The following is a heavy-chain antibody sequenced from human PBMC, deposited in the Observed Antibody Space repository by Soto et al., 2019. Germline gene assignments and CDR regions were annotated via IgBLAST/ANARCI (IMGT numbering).Heavy chain of an antibody. D-gene: IGHD6-13*01. J-gene: IGHJ5*02. CDR3: ARGVRAAAGTFFGGWFDP. CDR2: IIPIFGTA. Sequence: QVQLVQSGAEVKKPGSSVKVSCKASGGTFSSYAISWVRQAPGQGLEWMGGIIPIFGTANYAQKFQGRVTITADESTSTANMELSSLRSEDTAVYYCARGVRAAAGTFFGGWFDPWGQGTLVTVSS. CDR1: GGTFSSYA. V-gene: IGHV1-69*01.